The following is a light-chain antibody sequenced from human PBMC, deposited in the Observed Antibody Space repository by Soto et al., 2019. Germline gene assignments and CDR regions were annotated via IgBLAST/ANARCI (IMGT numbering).Light chain of an antibody. V-gene: IGKV3-20*01. CDR1: QTVSITY. Sequence: VLTHSPGTRSLSPGESATLSCRASQTVSITYLTWYQQKPGQAPRLLIFGASKRATGIPDRFSGSGSGRDFTLTISGLEPEDFAVYYCQQYGSSPLISFGQGTRLEIK. CDR3: QQYGSSPLIS. J-gene: IGKJ5*01. CDR2: GAS.